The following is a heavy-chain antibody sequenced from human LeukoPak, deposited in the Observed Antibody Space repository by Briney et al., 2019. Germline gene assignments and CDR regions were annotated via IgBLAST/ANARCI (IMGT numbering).Heavy chain of an antibody. CDR2: IYYSGST. J-gene: IGHJ3*02. V-gene: IGHV4-61*08. CDR3: ARDTGYKPYYAFDI. CDR1: GGSISSGGHF. D-gene: IGHD5-24*01. Sequence: SETLSLTCTVSGGSISSGGHFWSWIRQPPGKGLEWIGYIYYSGSTNYNPSLKSRVTISVDTSKNQFSLKLSSVTAADTAVYYCARDTGYKPYYAFDIWGQGTMVTVSS.